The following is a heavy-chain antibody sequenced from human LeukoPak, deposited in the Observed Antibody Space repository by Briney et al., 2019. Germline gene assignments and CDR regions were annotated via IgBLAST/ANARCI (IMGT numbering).Heavy chain of an antibody. J-gene: IGHJ4*02. CDR3: AKDRGSWITANGY. V-gene: IGHV3-23*01. CDR2: ISGSGGST. D-gene: IGHD5-18*01. Sequence: GGSPRLSCAASGFTFSSYGMSWVRQAPGKGLEWVSAISGSGGSTYYADSVKGRFTISRDNSKNTLYLQMNSLRAEDTAVYYCAKDRGSWITANGYWGQGTLVTVSS. CDR1: GFTFSSYG.